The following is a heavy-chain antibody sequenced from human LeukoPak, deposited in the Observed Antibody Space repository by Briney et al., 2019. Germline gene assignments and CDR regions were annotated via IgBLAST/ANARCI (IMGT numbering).Heavy chain of an antibody. CDR1: GFTFSTYS. J-gene: IGHJ4*02. D-gene: IGHD3-22*01. CDR3: ARDGLGSSGFYYH. CDR2: INPSSTTI. Sequence: GGSLRLSCAASGFTFSTYSMNWVRQAPGKGLEWVSYINPSSTTIYYADSVKGRFTISRDNAKNSLYLQMNSLRDEDTAVYYCARDGLGSSGFYYHWGQGTLVTVSS. V-gene: IGHV3-48*02.